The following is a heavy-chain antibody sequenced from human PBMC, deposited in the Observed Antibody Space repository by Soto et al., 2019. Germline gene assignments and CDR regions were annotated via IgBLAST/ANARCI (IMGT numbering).Heavy chain of an antibody. CDR1: GFTFSSYA. CDR3: VKGPTDYYGSGSYFPPYCYYGMDV. Sequence: GGSLRLSCSASGFTFSSYAMHWVRQAPGKGLEYVSAISSNGGSTYYADSVKGRFTISRDNSKNTLYLQMSSLRAEDTAVYYCVKGPTDYYGSGSYFPPYCYYGMDVWGQGTTVTVSS. V-gene: IGHV3-64D*06. CDR2: ISSNGGST. D-gene: IGHD3-10*01. J-gene: IGHJ6*02.